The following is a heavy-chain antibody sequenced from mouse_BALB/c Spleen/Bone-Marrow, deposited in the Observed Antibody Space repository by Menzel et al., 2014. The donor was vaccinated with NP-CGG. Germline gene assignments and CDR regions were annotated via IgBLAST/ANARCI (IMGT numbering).Heavy chain of an antibody. V-gene: IGHV14-3*02. J-gene: IGHJ4*01. CDR1: GFNIKDTY. CDR2: IDPANGNT. D-gene: IGHD1-1*01. CDR3: ARRLRSAMDY. Sequence: VQLQQPGAELVKLGASVKLSCTASGFNIKDTYIHWVKRRPEQGLEWIGRIDPANGNTKYDPKFQGKATITADTSSNTAYLQLSSLTSEDTAVYYCARRLRSAMDYWGQGTSVTVSS.